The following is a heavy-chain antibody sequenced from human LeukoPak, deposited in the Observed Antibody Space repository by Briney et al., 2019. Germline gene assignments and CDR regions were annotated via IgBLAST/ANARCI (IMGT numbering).Heavy chain of an antibody. Sequence: SETLSLTCTVSGGSISSYYWSWIRQPPGKGLEWIGYIYYSGSTNYNPSLKSRVTISVDTSKNQFSLKLSSVTAADTAVYYCARVEGSMVRRVISSPTFDYWGQGTLVTVSS. V-gene: IGHV4-59*12. CDR2: IYYSGST. CDR3: ARVEGSMVRRVISSPTFDY. CDR1: GGSISSYY. J-gene: IGHJ4*02. D-gene: IGHD3-10*01.